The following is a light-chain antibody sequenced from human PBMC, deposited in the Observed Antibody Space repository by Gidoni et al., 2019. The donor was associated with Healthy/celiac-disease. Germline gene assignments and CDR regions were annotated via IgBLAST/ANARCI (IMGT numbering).Light chain of an antibody. Sequence: QSVLTQPPSVSGAPGQRVTISCTGSSSNIGAVYDVHWYQQLPGTAPKLLIYGNSNRPSGVPDRFSGSKSGTSASLASTGLQAEDEADYYCQSYDSSLSAVVFGGGTKLTVL. J-gene: IGLJ2*01. CDR1: SSNIGAVYD. CDR3: QSYDSSLSAVV. V-gene: IGLV1-40*01. CDR2: GNS.